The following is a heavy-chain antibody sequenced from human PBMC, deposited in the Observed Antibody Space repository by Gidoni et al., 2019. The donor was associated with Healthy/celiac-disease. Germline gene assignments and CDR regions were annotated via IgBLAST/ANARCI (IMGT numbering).Heavy chain of an antibody. D-gene: IGHD6-19*01. CDR2: INPNSGGT. CDR3: ARASLVIAVAGFDY. J-gene: IGHJ4*02. CDR1: GYTFTGYY. Sequence: QVQLVQSGAEVKKPGASLKVSCKASGYTFTGYYMHWVRQAAGQGLEWMGWINPNSGGTNYAQKFQGWVTMTRDTSISTAYMELSRLRSDDTAVYYCARASLVIAVAGFDYWGQGTLVTVSS. V-gene: IGHV1-2*04.